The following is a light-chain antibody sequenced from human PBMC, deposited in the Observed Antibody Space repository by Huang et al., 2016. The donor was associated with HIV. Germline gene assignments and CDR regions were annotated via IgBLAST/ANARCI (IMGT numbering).Light chain of an antibody. CDR2: AAI. CDR3: QQSDRTPRT. CDR1: QNISKY. V-gene: IGKV1-39*01. Sequence: DIQMTQSPSSLSAFIGDRVIISCRASQNISKYLNWYQQKPGKAPKLLIYAAIIFQGGVPSTFRGSGSGTAFSLTITNLQPEDSATYYCQQSDRTPRTFGQGTKLEIK. J-gene: IGKJ2*01.